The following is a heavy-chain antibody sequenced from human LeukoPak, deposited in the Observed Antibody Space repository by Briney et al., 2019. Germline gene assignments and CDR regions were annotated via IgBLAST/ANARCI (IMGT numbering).Heavy chain of an antibody. Sequence: GGSLRLSCAASGFTFSSYSMNWVRQAPGKGLEWVSSISSSSSYIYYADSVKGRFTISRDNAKNSLYLQMNSLRAEDTAVYYCARDYDFWSGYYKGSTPGLDYWGQGTLVTVSS. CDR3: ARDYDFWSGYYKGSTPGLDY. V-gene: IGHV3-21*01. CDR1: GFTFSSYS. J-gene: IGHJ4*02. CDR2: ISSSSSYI. D-gene: IGHD3-3*01.